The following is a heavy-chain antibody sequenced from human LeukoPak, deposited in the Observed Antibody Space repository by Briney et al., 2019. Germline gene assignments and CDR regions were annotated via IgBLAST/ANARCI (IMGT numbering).Heavy chain of an antibody. Sequence: SETLSLTCTVYGGSFSGYYWSWIRQPPGKGLEWIGEINHSGSTNYNPSLKSRVTISVDTSKNQFSLKLSSVTAADTAVYYCARGWQQQLVREVGWFDPWGQGTLVTVSS. CDR3: ARGWQQQLVREVGWFDP. V-gene: IGHV4-34*01. CDR1: GGSFSGYY. J-gene: IGHJ5*02. CDR2: INHSGST. D-gene: IGHD6-13*01.